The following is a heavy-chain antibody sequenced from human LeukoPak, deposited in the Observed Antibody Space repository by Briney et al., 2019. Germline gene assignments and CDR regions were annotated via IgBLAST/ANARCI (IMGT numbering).Heavy chain of an antibody. V-gene: IGHV3-7*05. D-gene: IGHD2-21*02. CDR2: IKQDGTQK. J-gene: IGHJ3*02. CDR1: GFTFSNYW. CDR3: ARDCGSDCSQAFDI. Sequence: GGSLRLSCAASGFTFSNYWMSWVRQAPGKGLEWVADIKQDGTQKYYVDSVEGRFTISRDNAKNSLYLQMNSLRVEDTAVYYCARDCGSDCSQAFDIWGQGIMVTVS.